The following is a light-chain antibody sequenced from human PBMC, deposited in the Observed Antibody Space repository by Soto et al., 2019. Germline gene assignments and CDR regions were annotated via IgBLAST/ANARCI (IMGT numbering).Light chain of an antibody. CDR1: QSITSY. CDR3: QQSYSTPLT. CDR2: AAS. V-gene: IGKV1-39*01. J-gene: IGKJ4*01. Sequence: DIHLTQSPSSLSASVGDRVTITCRASQSITSYLNWYQQKPGKAPKLLIYAASSLQSGVPSRFSGSGSGTDFTLTISSLQPEDFATYSCQQSYSTPLTFGGGTKVDIK.